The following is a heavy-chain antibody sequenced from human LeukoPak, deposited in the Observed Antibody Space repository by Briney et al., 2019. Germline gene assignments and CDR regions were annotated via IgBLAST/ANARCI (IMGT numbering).Heavy chain of an antibody. V-gene: IGHV4-4*07. CDR2: IYTSGST. J-gene: IGHJ3*02. CDR3: ARGPNLDILTGADAFDI. Sequence: SETLSLTCTVSGGSISSYYWSWIRQPAGKGLEWIGRIYTSGSTNYNPSLKSRVTMSVDTSKNQFSLKLSSVTAADTAVYYCARGPNLDILTGADAFDIWGQGTMVTVSS. CDR1: GGSISSYY. D-gene: IGHD3-9*01.